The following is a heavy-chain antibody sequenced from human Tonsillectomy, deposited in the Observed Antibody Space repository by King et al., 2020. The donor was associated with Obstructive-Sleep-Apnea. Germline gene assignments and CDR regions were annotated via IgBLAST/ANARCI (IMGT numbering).Heavy chain of an antibody. J-gene: IGHJ4*02. CDR3: VKDTTPHVFYYFDY. D-gene: IGHD2/OR15-2a*01. Sequence: EVQLVESGGGLVQPGRSLRLSCAASGFTFDDYAIHWVRQAPGKGLEWVSGISWNSDNIHYADSVKGRFTISRDNAKNSLSLQMNSLRAEDTALYYCVKDTTPHVFYYFDYWGQGTLVTVSS. V-gene: IGHV3-9*01. CDR1: GFTFDDYA. CDR2: ISWNSDNI.